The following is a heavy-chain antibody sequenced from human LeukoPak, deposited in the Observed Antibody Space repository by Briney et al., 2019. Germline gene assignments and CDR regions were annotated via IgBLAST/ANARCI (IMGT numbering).Heavy chain of an antibody. J-gene: IGHJ6*02. D-gene: IGHD2-2*01. CDR3: ARAIGTSQFYFYYGMDV. CDR2: IIPIFGTA. CDR1: GGTFSSYA. V-gene: IGHV1-69*01. Sequence: SVKVSCKASGGTFSSYAISWVRQAPGQGLEWMGGIIPIFGTANYAQKFQGRVTITADESTSTAYMELSSLRSEDTAVYYCARAIGTSQFYFYYGMDVWGQGTTVTVSS.